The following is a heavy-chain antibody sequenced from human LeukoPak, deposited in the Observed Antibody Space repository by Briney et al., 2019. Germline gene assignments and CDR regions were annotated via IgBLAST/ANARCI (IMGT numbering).Heavy chain of an antibody. CDR3: ARSFKLVDH. J-gene: IGHJ4*02. Sequence: GGSLRLSCAVSGFTVSGNYMSWVRQAPGKGLEWVANIKQDGSEKYYVDSVKGRFTISRDNAKNSLYLQMNSLRAEDTAVYYCARSFKLVDHWGQGTLVTVSS. D-gene: IGHD1-26*01. CDR2: IKQDGSEK. V-gene: IGHV3-7*04. CDR1: GFTVSGNY.